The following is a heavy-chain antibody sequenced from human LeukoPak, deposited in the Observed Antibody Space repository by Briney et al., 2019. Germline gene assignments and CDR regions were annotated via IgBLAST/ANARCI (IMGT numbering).Heavy chain of an antibody. Sequence: PSETLSLTCAVSGYSISSGYYWGWIRQPPGKGLEWIGSIYHSGSTYYNPCLKSRVTISVDTSENQFSLKLSSVTAADTAVYYCARALRYFDWLGNYFDYWGQGTLVTVSS. CDR2: IYHSGST. CDR1: GYSISSGYY. CDR3: ARALRYFDWLGNYFDY. J-gene: IGHJ4*02. V-gene: IGHV4-38-2*01. D-gene: IGHD3-9*01.